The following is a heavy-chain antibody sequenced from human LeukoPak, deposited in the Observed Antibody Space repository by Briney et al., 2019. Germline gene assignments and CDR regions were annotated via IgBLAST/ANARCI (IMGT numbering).Heavy chain of an antibody. J-gene: IGHJ4*02. CDR2: IKQDGSEK. CDR1: GFTFSSYW. D-gene: IGHD6-19*01. CDR3: ARDHSIAVAGDYFDY. Sequence: GGSLRLSCAASGFTFSSYWMSWVCQAPGKGLEWVANIKQDGSEKYYVDSVKGRFTISRDNAKNSLYLQMNSLRAEDTAVYYCARDHSIAVAGDYFDYWGQGTLVTVSS. V-gene: IGHV3-7*01.